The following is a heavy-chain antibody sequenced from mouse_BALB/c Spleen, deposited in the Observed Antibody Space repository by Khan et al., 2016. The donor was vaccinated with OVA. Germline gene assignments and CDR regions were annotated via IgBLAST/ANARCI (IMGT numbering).Heavy chain of an antibody. CDR1: GYTFTNYR. CDR3: ARESIYWYFDV. J-gene: IGHJ1*01. D-gene: IGHD1-3*01. CDR2: INTYTGEP. Sequence: QIQLVQSGPELKKPGETVKISCKASGYTFTNYRMNWMKQAPGKGLKWMGWINTYTGEPTYADDFKGRFAFSLETTASTAYLQINTLKNEDIATYFCARESIYWYFDVWGAGTTVTFSS. V-gene: IGHV9-1*02.